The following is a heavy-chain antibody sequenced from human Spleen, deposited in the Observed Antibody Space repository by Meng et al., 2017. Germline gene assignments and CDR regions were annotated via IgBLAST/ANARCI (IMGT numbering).Heavy chain of an antibody. CDR3: ASGRGSYRFFDY. V-gene: IGHV4-34*01. Sequence: QVQLQQWGAGLLKPSETLSLTCVVPGGSFSDYYWSWIRQPPGKGLEWIGEINHSGSTNYNPSLESLATISVDTSKNQFSLKLSSVTAADTAVYYCASGRGSYRFFDYWGQGTLVTVSS. J-gene: IGHJ4*02. CDR1: GGSFSDYY. D-gene: IGHD1-26*01. CDR2: INHSGST.